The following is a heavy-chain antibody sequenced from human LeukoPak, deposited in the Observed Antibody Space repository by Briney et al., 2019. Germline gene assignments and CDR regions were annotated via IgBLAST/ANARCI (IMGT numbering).Heavy chain of an antibody. CDR1: GSMFTELS. J-gene: IGHJ5*02. CDR2: FHPEDGET. D-gene: IGHD6-19*01. CDR3: AIVLAVGVVDWFDP. Sequence: GASVKVPCKVSGSMFTELSMHWVRQAPGKGLEWMGGFHPEDGETIYAQKFQGRVTMTEDSSTDTAYMELSSLRSEDTAVYYCAIVLAVGVVDWFDPWGQGTLVTVSS. V-gene: IGHV1-24*01.